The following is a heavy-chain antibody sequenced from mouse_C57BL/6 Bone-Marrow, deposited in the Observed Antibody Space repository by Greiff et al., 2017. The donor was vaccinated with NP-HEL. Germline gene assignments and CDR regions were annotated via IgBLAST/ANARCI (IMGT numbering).Heavy chain of an antibody. D-gene: IGHD3-2*02. CDR3: ARQGKQLRLPRDY. CDR2: ISSGGSYT. CDR1: GFTFSSYG. V-gene: IGHV5-6*01. Sequence: EVQGVESGGDLVKPGGSLKLSCAASGFTFSSYGMSWVRQTPDKRLEWVATISSGGSYTYYPDSVKGRFTISRDNAKNTLYLQMSRLKSEDTALYYCARQGKQLRLPRDYWGQGTTLTVSS. J-gene: IGHJ2*01.